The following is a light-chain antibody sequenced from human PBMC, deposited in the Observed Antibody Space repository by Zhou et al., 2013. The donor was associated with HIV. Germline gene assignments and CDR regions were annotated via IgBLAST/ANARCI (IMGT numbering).Light chain of an antibody. CDR2: QAS. J-gene: IGKJ4*01. CDR1: QSINTW. V-gene: IGKV1-5*03. Sequence: DIQMTQSPSTLSGSVGDRVTITCRASQSINTWVAWYQQKSGRAPDLLISQASVLESGVPSRFSGSGSGTEFTLTISSLQPEDFATYYCQQLNSYLLTFGGGTKVEIK. CDR3: QQLNSYLLT.